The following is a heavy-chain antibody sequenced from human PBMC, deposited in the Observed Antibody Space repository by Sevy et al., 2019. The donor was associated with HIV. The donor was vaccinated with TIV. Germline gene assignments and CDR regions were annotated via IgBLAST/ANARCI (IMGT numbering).Heavy chain of an antibody. Sequence: GGSLRLSCAASGFTFSSYAMSWVRQAPGKGLEWVSAISVSGGSTYYADSVKGRFTISRDNSKNTLYLQMNSLRAEDTAVYYCASSSWYGDAFDIWGQGTMVTVSS. J-gene: IGHJ3*02. V-gene: IGHV3-23*01. CDR2: ISVSGGST. CDR3: ASSSWYGDAFDI. D-gene: IGHD6-13*01. CDR1: GFTFSSYA.